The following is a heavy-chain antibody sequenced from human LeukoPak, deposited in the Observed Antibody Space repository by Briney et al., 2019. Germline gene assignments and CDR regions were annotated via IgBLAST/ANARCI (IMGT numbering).Heavy chain of an antibody. V-gene: IGHV3-9*03. D-gene: IGHD3-10*01. CDR3: AKDIVGELSGYYFDY. CDR2: ISCNSGSI. J-gene: IGHJ4*02. Sequence: PGGSLRLSCAASGFTFDDYAMRWVRQAPGKGLEWVSGISCNSGSIGYADSVKGRFTISRDNAKNSLYLQMNSLRAEDMALYYCAKDIVGELSGYYFDYWGQGTLVTVSS. CDR1: GFTFDDYA.